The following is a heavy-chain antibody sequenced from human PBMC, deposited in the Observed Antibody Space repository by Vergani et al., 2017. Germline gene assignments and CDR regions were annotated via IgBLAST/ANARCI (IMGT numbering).Heavy chain of an antibody. J-gene: IGHJ4*02. CDR3: AKIPEIGYYFDY. CDR1: GFTFSSYA. Sequence: EVQLLESGGGLVQPGGSLRLSCAASGFTFSSYAMSWVRQAPGKGLEWVSAISGSGGSPYYADSVKGRFTISRDNSKNTLYLQMNSLRAEDTAVYYCAKIPEIGYYFDYWGQGTLVTVSS. D-gene: IGHD3-16*01. V-gene: IGHV3-23*01. CDR2: ISGSGGSP.